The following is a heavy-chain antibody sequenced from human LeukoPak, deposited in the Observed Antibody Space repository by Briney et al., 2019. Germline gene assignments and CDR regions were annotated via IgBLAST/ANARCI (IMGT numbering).Heavy chain of an antibody. D-gene: IGHD2-2*01. V-gene: IGHV7-4-1*02. Sequence: SVTVSCKASVYTFTSYVMNGVRQAPGQGLDWVGWINTNTGNPPFVQGLTGRFVFSLHTSVSTAYLQISSLKAEHTAVYYCAREKVPAAHDNWFDPWGEGTLVTVSS. CDR2: INTNTGNP. CDR1: VYTFTSYV. J-gene: IGHJ5*02. CDR3: AREKVPAAHDNWFDP.